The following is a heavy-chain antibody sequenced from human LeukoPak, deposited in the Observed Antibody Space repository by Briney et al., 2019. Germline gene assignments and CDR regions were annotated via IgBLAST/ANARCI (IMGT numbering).Heavy chain of an antibody. V-gene: IGHV3-21*01. D-gene: IGHD6-13*01. Sequence: GGSLRLSCAASGFTFSSYSMNWVRQAPGKGLEWVSSISSSSNYIYYADSMKGRFTISRDNAKNSLYLQMNSLRAEDTAVYFCARATGYGATFDYWGQGTLVTVSS. J-gene: IGHJ4*02. CDR3: ARATGYGATFDY. CDR1: GFTFSSYS. CDR2: ISSSSNYI.